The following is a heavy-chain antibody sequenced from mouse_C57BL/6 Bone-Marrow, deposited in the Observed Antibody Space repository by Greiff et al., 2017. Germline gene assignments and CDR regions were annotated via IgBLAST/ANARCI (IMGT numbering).Heavy chain of an antibody. Sequence: QVQLQQPGAELVMPGASVKLSCKASGYTFTSSWMHWVKQRPGQGLEWIGEIDPSDSYTNYNQKFKGKSTLTVDKSSSTAYMQLSRLTSEDSAVYYCARGYYSNYWGQGTTLTVSS. CDR1: GYTFTSSW. V-gene: IGHV1-69*01. J-gene: IGHJ2*01. CDR3: ARGYYSNY. D-gene: IGHD2-5*01. CDR2: IDPSDSYT.